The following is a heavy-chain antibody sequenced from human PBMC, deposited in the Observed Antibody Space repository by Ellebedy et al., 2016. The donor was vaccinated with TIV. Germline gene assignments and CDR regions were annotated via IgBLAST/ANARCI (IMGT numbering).Heavy chain of an antibody. CDR3: GRDTAQSMDY. V-gene: IGHV3-7*01. J-gene: IGHJ4*02. CDR2: IKQDGREK. Sequence: GESLKISCAASGFPFSWYSMSWVRQAPGKGLEWVAYIKQDGREKDYVDSVKGRFTISRDNAKKSLYLQMNSLRAEDTAVYYCGRDTAQSMDYWGQGTLVTVSS. CDR1: GFPFSWYS.